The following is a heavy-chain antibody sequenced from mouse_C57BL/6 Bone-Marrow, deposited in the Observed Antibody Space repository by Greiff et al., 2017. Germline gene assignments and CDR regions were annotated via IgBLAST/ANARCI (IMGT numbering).Heavy chain of an antibody. CDR3: GRGTTVGYWYFEV. V-gene: IGHV14-3*01. CDR1: GFNIKNTY. D-gene: IGHD1-1*01. J-gene: IGHJ1*03. CDR2: IDPANGNT. Sequence: VQLQQSVAELVRPGASVKLSCTASGFNIKNTYMHWVKQRPEQGLEWIGRIDPANGNTKYAPKFQGKATITADTASNTAYLQLSRLTSEDTAIYYCGRGTTVGYWYFEVWGTGTTVTVSS.